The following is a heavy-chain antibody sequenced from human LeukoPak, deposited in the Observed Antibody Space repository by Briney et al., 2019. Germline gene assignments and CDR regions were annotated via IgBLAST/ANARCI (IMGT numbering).Heavy chain of an antibody. CDR2: ISYDGGNK. J-gene: IGHJ4*02. D-gene: IGHD2-2*03. Sequence: GRSLRLSCAASGFTFSSYAMHWVRQAPGKGLEWVAVISYDGGNKYYADSVKGRFTISRDNSKNTLYLQMNSLRAEDTAVYYCASEYGYCSSTSCQPYYFDYWGQGTLVTVSS. CDR3: ASEYGYCSSTSCQPYYFDY. V-gene: IGHV3-30*04. CDR1: GFTFSSYA.